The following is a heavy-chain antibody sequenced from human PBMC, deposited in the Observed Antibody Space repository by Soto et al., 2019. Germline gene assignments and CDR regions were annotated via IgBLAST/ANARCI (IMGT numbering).Heavy chain of an antibody. J-gene: IGHJ6*02. CDR1: GGTFSSYA. V-gene: IGHV1-69*01. CDR2: FIPMFNRP. CDR3: ARGQFHHVSNYYYALDV. Sequence: QVQLVQSGAEVKKPGSSVKVSCKASGGTFSSYAISWVRQAPGQGLEWMGGFIPMFNRPHSARKFQGRVKSTADESTSTAYMDLSSLRSEDTAVYYCARGQFHHVSNYYYALDVWGQGTTVTVSS.